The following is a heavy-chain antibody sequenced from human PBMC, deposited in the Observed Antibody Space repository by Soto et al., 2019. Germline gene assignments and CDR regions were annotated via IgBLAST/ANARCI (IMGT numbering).Heavy chain of an antibody. J-gene: IGHJ6*02. D-gene: IGHD3-10*01. Sequence: SETLALTCAVYGGSFSGYYWSWIRQPPGKGLEWIGEINHSGSTNYNPSLKSRVTISVDTSKNQFSLKLSSVTAADTAVYYCARVGEGYYYCGMDVWGQGTTVTVSS. CDR1: GGSFSGYY. CDR3: ARVGEGYYYCGMDV. CDR2: INHSGST. V-gene: IGHV4-34*01.